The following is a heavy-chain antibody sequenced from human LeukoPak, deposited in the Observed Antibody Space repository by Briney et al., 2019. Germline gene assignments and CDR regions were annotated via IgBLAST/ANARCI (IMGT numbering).Heavy chain of an antibody. Sequence: PGRSLRLSCAASGFTFSSYAMSWVRQAPGKGLEWVSSISGSGGSTHYTDSVKGRFTISRDNSRNTLYLQMNSLRAEDTAVYYCAKDPTPYYYGSGSYWFYWGQGTLVTVSS. J-gene: IGHJ4*02. D-gene: IGHD3-10*01. V-gene: IGHV3-23*01. CDR1: GFTFSSYA. CDR3: AKDPTPYYYGSGSYWFY. CDR2: ISGSGGST.